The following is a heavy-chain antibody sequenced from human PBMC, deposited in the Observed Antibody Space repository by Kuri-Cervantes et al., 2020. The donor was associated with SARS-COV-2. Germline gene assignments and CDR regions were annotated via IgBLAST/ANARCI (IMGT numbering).Heavy chain of an antibody. D-gene: IGHD2-15*01. CDR2: INPNSGGT. CDR3: ARGAYCSGGSCYGEDSYYYYMDV. J-gene: IGHJ6*03. V-gene: IGHV1-2*02. Sequence: ASVKVSCKASGYTFTGYYMHWVRQAPGQGLEWMGWINPNSGGTNYAQKFQGRVTMTRDTSISTAYMELRSLRSDDTAVYYCARGAYCSGGSCYGEDSYYYYMDVWGKGTTVTVSS. CDR1: GYTFTGYY.